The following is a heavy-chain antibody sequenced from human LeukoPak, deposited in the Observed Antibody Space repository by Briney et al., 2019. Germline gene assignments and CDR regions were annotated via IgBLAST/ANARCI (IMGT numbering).Heavy chain of an antibody. CDR2: IYPGDSDT. J-gene: IGHJ6*03. D-gene: IGHD6-13*01. V-gene: IGHV5-51*01. CDR1: GYSFTTYW. Sequence: GASVKISCKGSGYSFTTYWIGWVRQMPGKGLEWMGIIYPGDSDTRYSPSFQGQVTISADKSISTAYLQWSSLKASDTAMYYCARHLVYSSYYYMDVWGKGTTVTVSS. CDR3: ARHLVYSSYYYMDV.